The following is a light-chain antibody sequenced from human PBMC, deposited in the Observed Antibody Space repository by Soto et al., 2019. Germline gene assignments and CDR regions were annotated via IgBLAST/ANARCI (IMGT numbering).Light chain of an antibody. CDR3: SSYTSRSSLV. CDR2: DVS. Sequence: QSALTQPASVSGSPGQSITISCTGTSSDVGGYNYVSWYQQHPGKVPKLMIYDVSNRPSGVSNRFSASKSGNTASLTISGLQAEDEADYYCSSYTSRSSLVFGGGTKVTVL. J-gene: IGLJ2*01. CDR1: SSDVGGYNY. V-gene: IGLV2-14*01.